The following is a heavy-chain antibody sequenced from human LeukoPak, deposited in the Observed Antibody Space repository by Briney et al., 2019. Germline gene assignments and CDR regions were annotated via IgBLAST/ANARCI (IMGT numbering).Heavy chain of an antibody. Sequence: GGSLRLSCAASGFTVSSNYMSWVRQAPGKGLEWVAVIWYDGSNKYYADSVKGRFTISRDNSKNTLYLQMNSLRAEDTAVYYCARDWTTVSGAFDIWGQGTMVTVSS. CDR2: IWYDGSNK. V-gene: IGHV3-33*08. CDR1: GFTVSSNY. J-gene: IGHJ3*02. D-gene: IGHD4-17*01. CDR3: ARDWTTVSGAFDI.